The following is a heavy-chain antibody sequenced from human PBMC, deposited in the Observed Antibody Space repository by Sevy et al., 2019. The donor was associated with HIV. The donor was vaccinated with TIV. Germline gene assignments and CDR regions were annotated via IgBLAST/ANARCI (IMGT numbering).Heavy chain of an antibody. CDR2: ISSSGTTL. J-gene: IGHJ4*02. D-gene: IGHD5-18*01. CDR1: GLTFSDYY. V-gene: IGHV3-11*01. CDR3: VGRRYSYTYSWSYHFDY. Sequence: GGSLRLSCAASGLTFSDYYMSWIRQAPGKGLEWLSYISSSGTTLYSADSVKGRFAISRDNAKNSLNLQMNSLRAEDTAVYFCVGRRYSYTYSWSYHFDYWGQGALVTVSS.